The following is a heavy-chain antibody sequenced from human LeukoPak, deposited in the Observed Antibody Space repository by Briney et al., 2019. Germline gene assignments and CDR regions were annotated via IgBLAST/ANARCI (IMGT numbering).Heavy chain of an antibody. CDR2: INPNSGGT. Sequence: ASVKVSCKASGYTFTGYCMHWVRQAPGQGLEWMGWINPNSGGTNYAQKFQGRVTMTRDTSISTAYMELSRLRSDDTAVYYCARVPTMYYYDSSGHGLFDYWGQGTLVTVSS. D-gene: IGHD3-22*01. J-gene: IGHJ4*02. CDR3: ARVPTMYYYDSSGHGLFDY. V-gene: IGHV1-2*02. CDR1: GYTFTGYC.